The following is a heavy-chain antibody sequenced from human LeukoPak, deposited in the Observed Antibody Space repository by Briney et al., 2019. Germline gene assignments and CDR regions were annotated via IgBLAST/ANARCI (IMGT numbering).Heavy chain of an antibody. J-gene: IGHJ6*03. CDR1: GGSISSYY. Sequence: SETLSLTXTVSGGSISSYYWSWIRQPPGKGLEWIGYIYYSGSTNYNPSLKSRVTISVDTSKNQFSLKLSSVTAADTAVYYCARVGGYLYYYYMDVWGKGTTVTVSS. D-gene: IGHD3-22*01. V-gene: IGHV4-59*01. CDR2: IYYSGST. CDR3: ARVGGYLYYYYMDV.